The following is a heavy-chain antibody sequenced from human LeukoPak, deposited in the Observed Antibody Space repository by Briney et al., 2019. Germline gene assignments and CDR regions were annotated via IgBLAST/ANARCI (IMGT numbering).Heavy chain of an antibody. CDR2: INPNSGGT. CDR3: ARPRGRIQLWELDY. V-gene: IGHV1-2*02. CDR1: GYTLTGYY. Sequence: ASVKVSSKASGYTLTGYYMHWVRQAPGQGLEWMGWINPNSGGTNYAQKFQGRVTMTRDTSISTAYMELSRLRSDDTAVYYCARPRGRIQLWELDYWGQGTLVTVSS. J-gene: IGHJ4*02. D-gene: IGHD5-18*01.